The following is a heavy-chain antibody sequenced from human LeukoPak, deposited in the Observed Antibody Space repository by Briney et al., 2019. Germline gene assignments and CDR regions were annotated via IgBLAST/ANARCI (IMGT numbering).Heavy chain of an antibody. Sequence: PGGSLRLSCAASGFTFSSYAMSWVRQAPGKGPEWVSAISGSGGSTYYADSVKGRFTISRDNSKNTLYLQMNSLRAEDTAVYYCAKVTVTMIVVVSIDYHFDYWGQGTLVTVSS. CDR1: GFTFSSYA. D-gene: IGHD3-22*01. CDR3: AKVTVTMIVVVSIDYHFDY. V-gene: IGHV3-23*01. CDR2: ISGSGGST. J-gene: IGHJ4*02.